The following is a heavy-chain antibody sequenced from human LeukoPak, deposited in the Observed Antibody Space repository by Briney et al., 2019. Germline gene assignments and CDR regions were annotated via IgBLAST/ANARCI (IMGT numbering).Heavy chain of an antibody. V-gene: IGHV3-23*01. J-gene: IGHJ6*02. CDR3: TKGSGSYFDYYYGMDV. CDR2: ISGSGGST. Sequence: GGSLRLSCAASGFTFSSYAMSWVRQAPGKGLEWVSAISGSGGSTYYADSVKGRFTISRDNYKNTLYLQMNSLRAEDTAVYYCTKGSGSYFDYYYGMDVWGQGTTVTVSS. D-gene: IGHD3-10*01. CDR1: GFTFSSYA.